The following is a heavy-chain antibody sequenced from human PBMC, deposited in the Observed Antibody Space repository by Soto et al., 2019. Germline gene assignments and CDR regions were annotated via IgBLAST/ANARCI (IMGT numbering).Heavy chain of an antibody. D-gene: IGHD1-1*01. CDR3: ARPISTSTSPGNPYSGMDV. CDR2: IIPIFDTT. Sequence: HVQLVQSGAEVKKPGSSVKVSCKVSGGTFSSYAISWVRQAPGQGLEWMGGIIPIFDTTNYAQSLQGRVTITADESTSTAYMELDSLRSEDTAIYYCARPISTSTSPGNPYSGMDVWGQGTTVTVSS. CDR1: GGTFSSYA. V-gene: IGHV1-69*01. J-gene: IGHJ6*02.